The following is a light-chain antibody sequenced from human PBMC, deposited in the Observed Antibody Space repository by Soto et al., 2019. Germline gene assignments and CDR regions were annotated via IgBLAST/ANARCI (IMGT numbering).Light chain of an antibody. CDR1: SSDVGGYNS. V-gene: IGLV2-8*01. CDR2: AVI. CDR3: YSYAGSNSVV. J-gene: IGLJ2*01. Sequence: QSALTQPPSASGSPGQSVTISCTGTSSDVGGYNSVSWFQQHPGKAPKLMIYAVIKRPSGVPDRFSGSKSGNTASLTVSGLKGEDEAHYYCYSYAGSNSVVFGGGTQLTVL.